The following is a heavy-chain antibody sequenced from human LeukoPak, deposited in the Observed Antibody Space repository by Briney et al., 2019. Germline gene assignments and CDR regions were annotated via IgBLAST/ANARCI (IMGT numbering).Heavy chain of an antibody. V-gene: IGHV3-74*01. D-gene: IGHD2-2*01. CDR1: GFTFSSYW. J-gene: IGHJ6*03. Sequence: GGSLRLSCAASGFTFSSYWMHWVRQAPGKGLGWVSRINSDGSSTSYADSVKGRFTSSRDNSKNTLYLQMNSLRAEDTAVYYCAKDCSSTSCYASYYYMDVWGKGTTVTISS. CDR2: INSDGSST. CDR3: AKDCSSTSCYASYYYMDV.